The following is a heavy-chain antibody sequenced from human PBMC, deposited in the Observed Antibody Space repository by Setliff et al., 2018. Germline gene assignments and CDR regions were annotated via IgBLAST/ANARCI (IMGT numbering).Heavy chain of an antibody. V-gene: IGHV3-53*01. CDR1: GFIVSNNE. CDR2: TYSDGRT. J-gene: IGHJ6*03. Sequence: PGGSLRLSCAVSGFIVSNNEMSWVRQAPGKGLEWVSVTYSDGRTNYADSVKGRFTISRDNSKNTFDLQMNSLRADDTAVYFCARDPIGPFLSYMDGWGKGTTVTVSS. CDR3: ARDPIGPFLSYMDG. D-gene: IGHD3-16*01.